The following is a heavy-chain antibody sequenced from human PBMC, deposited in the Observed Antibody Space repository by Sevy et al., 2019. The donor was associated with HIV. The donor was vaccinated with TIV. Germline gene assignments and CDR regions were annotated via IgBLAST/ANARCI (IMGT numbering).Heavy chain of an antibody. Sequence: GGSLRLSCAASGVIFSNYWMSWVRQAPGKGLELVANIKQDGSEKYYVNSVKGRFTISRDNAKNSLYLQMNSLRAEDTAVYDWVGAGGETVVVTTAIVILVMDVWGQGTTVTVSS. J-gene: IGHJ6*02. D-gene: IGHD2-2*01. CDR2: IKQDGSEK. CDR3: VGAGGETVVVTTAIVILVMDV. CDR1: GVIFSNYW. V-gene: IGHV3-7*01.